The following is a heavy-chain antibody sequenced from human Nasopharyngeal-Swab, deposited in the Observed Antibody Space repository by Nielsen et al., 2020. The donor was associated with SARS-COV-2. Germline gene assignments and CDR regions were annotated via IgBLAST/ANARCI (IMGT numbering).Heavy chain of an antibody. J-gene: IGHJ4*02. CDR3: ARSSGGYSYGVPYYFDY. V-gene: IGHV4-39*07. Sequence: SETLSLTCTVSGGSISSSSYYWGWIRQPPGKGLEWIGSIYYSGSTYYNPSLKSRVTISVDTSKNQFSLKLNSVTAADTAVYYCARSSGGYSYGVPYYFDYWGQGTLVTVSS. D-gene: IGHD5-18*01. CDR1: GGSISSSSYY. CDR2: IYYSGST.